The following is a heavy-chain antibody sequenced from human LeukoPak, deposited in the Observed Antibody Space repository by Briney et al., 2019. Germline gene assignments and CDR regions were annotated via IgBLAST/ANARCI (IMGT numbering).Heavy chain of an antibody. D-gene: IGHD3-10*01. J-gene: IGHJ4*02. Sequence: GGSLRLSCAASGFAFSNYAMSWVRQAPGKGLEWLSSLSGGGDSRYYADSVMGRFTISRDNSKNTLYLQMNSLRAEDTAVYYCAKAVRSMVTGGGYFDSWGQGTLVTVSS. CDR3: AKAVRSMVTGGGYFDS. CDR1: GFAFSNYA. CDR2: LSGGGDSR. V-gene: IGHV3-23*01.